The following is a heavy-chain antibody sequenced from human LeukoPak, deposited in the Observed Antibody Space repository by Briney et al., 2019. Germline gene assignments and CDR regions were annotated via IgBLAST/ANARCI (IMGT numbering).Heavy chain of an antibody. CDR2: ISAYNGNT. CDR3: ARAWFGELSRYYYYYGMDV. D-gene: IGHD3-10*01. J-gene: IGHJ6*02. V-gene: IGHV1-18*01. Sequence: ASVKVSCKASGYTFTSYGISWVRQAPGQGLEWMGWISAYNGNTNYAQKLQGRVTMTTDTSTSTAYMELRSLRSDDTAVYYCARAWFGELSRYYYYYGMDVWGQGTTVTVFS. CDR1: GYTFTSYG.